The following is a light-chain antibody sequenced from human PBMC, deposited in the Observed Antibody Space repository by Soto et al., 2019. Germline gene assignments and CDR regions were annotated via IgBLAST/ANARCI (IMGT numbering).Light chain of an antibody. Sequence: VLTQTPLSSPVTLGQPASMSCKSSQSLVHSDGKTHLSWLQQRPGQPPRLLISKISNRFSGVPDRFSGSGTGTNFTLHISRVEAEDVGVYYCMQTTRFPQTWTFGQGTTVEIK. CDR2: KIS. V-gene: IGKV2-24*01. CDR1: QSLVHSDGKTH. CDR3: MQTTRFPQTWT. J-gene: IGKJ1*01.